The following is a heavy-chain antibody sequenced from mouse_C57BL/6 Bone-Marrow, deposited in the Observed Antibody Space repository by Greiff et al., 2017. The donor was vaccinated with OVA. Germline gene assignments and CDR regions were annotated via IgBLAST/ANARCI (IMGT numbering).Heavy chain of an antibody. CDR3: ARRAWDGNYENFEG. CDR1: GYTFTSYW. J-gene: IGHJ1*03. V-gene: IGHV1-69*01. D-gene: IGHD2-1*01. Sequence: QVQLQQSGAELVMPGASVKLSCKASGYTFTSYWMHWVKQRPGQGLEWIGEIDPSDSDTNYNQKFKGKATLTVDKSSSTAYMQLSSLTSEDSAVLYCARRAWDGNYENFEGWGTGTTVTVSS. CDR2: IDPSDSDT.